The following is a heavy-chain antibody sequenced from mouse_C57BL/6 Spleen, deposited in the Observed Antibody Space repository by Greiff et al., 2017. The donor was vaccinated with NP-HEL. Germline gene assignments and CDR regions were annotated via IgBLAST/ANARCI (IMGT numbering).Heavy chain of an antibody. Sequence: QVQLQQPGAELVKPGASVKLSCKASGYTFTSYWMHWVKQRPGQGLEWIGMIHPNSGSTNYNEKFKSKATLTVDKSSSTAYMQLSSLTSEDSAVYYCARPDSNYSWLAYWGQGTLVTVSA. V-gene: IGHV1-64*01. CDR2: IHPNSGST. CDR3: ARPDSNYSWLAY. D-gene: IGHD2-5*01. CDR1: GYTFTSYW. J-gene: IGHJ3*01.